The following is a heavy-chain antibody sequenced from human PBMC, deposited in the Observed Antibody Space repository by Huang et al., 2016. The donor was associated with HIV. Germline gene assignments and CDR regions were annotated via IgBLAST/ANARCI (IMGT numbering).Heavy chain of an antibody. CDR3: VKERGSSRARSSFDF. J-gene: IGHJ3*01. V-gene: IGHV3-30*02. CDR1: GFPFSAYG. Sequence: QVRLVESGGGVVQPGASLTLSCSAFGFPFSAYGMDWVRQAPGKGLEWVSFRSYDGNNDYVIGSVKGRFTISRDNSNNTLYLRMNSLRPEDTAVYYCVKERGSSRARSSFDFWGQGTSVIVSS. D-gene: IGHD6-13*01. CDR2: RSYDGNND.